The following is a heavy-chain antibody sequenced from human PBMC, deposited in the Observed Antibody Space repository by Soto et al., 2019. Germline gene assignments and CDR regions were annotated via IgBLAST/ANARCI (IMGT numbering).Heavy chain of an antibody. V-gene: IGHV4-59*01. CDR3: ARFNWYFDL. Sequence: QVQLQESGPGLVKPSETLSLTCTVSGGSISSYYWSWIRQPPGKGLEWIGYIYYRGSTNYNPSLKSRVTISVDTSKNQFSLKLSSVTAADTAMYYWARFNWYFDLGGRGTLFTVSS. CDR2: IYYRGST. J-gene: IGHJ2*01. CDR1: GGSISSYY.